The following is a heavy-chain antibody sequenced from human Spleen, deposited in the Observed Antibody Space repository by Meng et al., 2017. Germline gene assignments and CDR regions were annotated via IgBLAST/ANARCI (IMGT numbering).Heavy chain of an antibody. D-gene: IGHD5-24*01. CDR2: ISYDGSNK. J-gene: IGHJ4*03. Sequence: GESLKISCAASGFTFSSSAIHWVRQAPGKGLEWVAVISYDGSNKYYADSVKGLFTISRDNSTNTLSLQMNSLRAEDTAVYYCAGDNREAYNAYYFDYWGQGTLVTVSS. CDR1: GFTFSSSA. CDR3: AGDNREAYNAYYFDY. V-gene: IGHV3-30*04.